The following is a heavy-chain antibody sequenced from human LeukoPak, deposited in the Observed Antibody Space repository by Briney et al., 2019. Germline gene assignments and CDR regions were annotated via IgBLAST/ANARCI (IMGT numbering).Heavy chain of an antibody. D-gene: IGHD3-10*01. V-gene: IGHV3-30*18. Sequence: GGSLRLSCAASGFTFSSYGMHWVRQAPGKGLEWVAVISYDGSNKYYADSVKGRFTISRDNSKNTLYLQMNSLRAEDTAVYHCAKAQIPYGSGSYYKGYWGQGTLVTVSS. J-gene: IGHJ4*02. CDR2: ISYDGSNK. CDR1: GFTFSSYG. CDR3: AKAQIPYGSGSYYKGY.